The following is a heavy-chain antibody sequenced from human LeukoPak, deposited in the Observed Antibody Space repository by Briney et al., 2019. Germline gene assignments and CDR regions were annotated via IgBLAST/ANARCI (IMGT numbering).Heavy chain of an antibody. CDR2: IIPIFGTA. CDR1: GGTFSSYA. J-gene: IGHJ4*02. Sequence: SVKVSCKASGGTFSSYAISWVRQAPGQGLEWMGGIIPIFGTANYAQKFQGRVTITADESTSTAYMELSSLRSEDTVVYYCARETSVDTAVDYWGQGTLVTVSS. V-gene: IGHV1-69*13. CDR3: ARETSVDTAVDY. D-gene: IGHD5-18*01.